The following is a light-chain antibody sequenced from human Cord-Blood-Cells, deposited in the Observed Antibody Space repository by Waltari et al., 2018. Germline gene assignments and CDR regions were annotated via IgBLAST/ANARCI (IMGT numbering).Light chain of an antibody. CDR3: QSYDSSNRV. Sequence: NFMLTQPHPVSESPGKTVTISCTRSSGSIASNYVQRYQQRPGSSPTTVIYEDNQSPSGVPDRFSGSIDSSSNSASVTISGLKTEDEADYYCQSYDSSNRVFGGGTKLTVL. J-gene: IGLJ3*02. CDR2: EDN. V-gene: IGLV6-57*01. CDR1: SGSIASNY.